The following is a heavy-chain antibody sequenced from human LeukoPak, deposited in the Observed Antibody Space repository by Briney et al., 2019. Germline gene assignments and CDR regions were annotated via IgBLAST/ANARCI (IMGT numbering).Heavy chain of an antibody. Sequence: GGSLRLSCAASGFTFDDYAMHWVRQAPGKGLEWVSGISWNSGSIGYADSVKGRFTISRDNAKNSLYLQMNSLRAEDTALYYCAKDDVGYSYGTDAFDIWGQGTMVTVSS. CDR1: GFTFDDYA. CDR3: AKDDVGYSYGTDAFDI. CDR2: ISWNSGSI. V-gene: IGHV3-9*01. D-gene: IGHD5-18*01. J-gene: IGHJ3*02.